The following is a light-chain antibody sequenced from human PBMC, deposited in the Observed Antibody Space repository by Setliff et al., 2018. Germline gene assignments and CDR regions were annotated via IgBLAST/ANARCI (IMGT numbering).Light chain of an antibody. Sequence: QSVLTQPASVSGSPGQSITISCTGTSSDVGAYNYVSWYQRHPGEAPKLLLYEFTKRPSGISDRFSGSKSGNAASLTISGLQAEDEADYYCCSYAGANTFAFGGGTKVTVL. CDR3: CSYAGANTFA. J-gene: IGLJ1*01. CDR1: SSDVGAYNY. V-gene: IGLV2-23*02. CDR2: EFT.